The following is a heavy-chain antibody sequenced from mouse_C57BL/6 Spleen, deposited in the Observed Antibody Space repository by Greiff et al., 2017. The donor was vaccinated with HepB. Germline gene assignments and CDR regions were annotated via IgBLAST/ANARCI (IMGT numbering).Heavy chain of an antibody. V-gene: IGHV1-69*01. CDR3: ARGKKGKNYAMYY. D-gene: IGHD2-1*01. Sequence: QVQLQQSGAELVMPGASVKLSCKASGYTFTSYWMHWVKQRPGQGLEWIGEIDPSDSYTNYNQKFKGKSTLTVDKSSSTAYMQLSSLTSEDSAVYYCARGKKGKNYAMYYWGQGTSVTVSS. J-gene: IGHJ4*01. CDR2: IDPSDSYT. CDR1: GYTFTSYW.